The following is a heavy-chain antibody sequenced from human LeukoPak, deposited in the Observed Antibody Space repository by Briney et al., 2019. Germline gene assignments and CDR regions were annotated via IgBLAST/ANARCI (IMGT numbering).Heavy chain of an antibody. CDR2: INSDGSST. J-gene: IGHJ4*02. V-gene: IGHV3-74*01. CDR1: GFTFSSYW. CDR3: VTRMGSSYLLDY. D-gene: IGHD6-6*01. Sequence: HPGGSLRLSCAASGFTFSSYWMHWVRQAPGKGLEWVSRINSDGSSTSYADSVKGRFTISRDNAKNTLYLQMNSLRAEDTAVYYCVTRMGSSYLLDYWGQGTLVTVSS.